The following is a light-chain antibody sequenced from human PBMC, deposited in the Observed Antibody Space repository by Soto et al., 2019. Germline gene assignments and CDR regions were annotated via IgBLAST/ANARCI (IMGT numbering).Light chain of an antibody. V-gene: IGLV1-51*01. CDR1: SSNIGNNY. Sequence: QSALTQPASVSGSPGQKVTISCSGSSSNIGNNYVSWYQQLPGTAPKLLIYDNNKRPSGIPDRFSGSKSGTSATLGITGLQTGDEADYYCGTWDSSLSAYVFGTGTKLTVL. J-gene: IGLJ1*01. CDR3: GTWDSSLSAYV. CDR2: DNN.